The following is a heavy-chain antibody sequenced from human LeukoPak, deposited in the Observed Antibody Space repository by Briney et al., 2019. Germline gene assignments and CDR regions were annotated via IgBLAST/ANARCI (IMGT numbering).Heavy chain of an antibody. D-gene: IGHD2-15*01. J-gene: IGHJ4*02. CDR3: ARVKDGSYYFDY. Sequence: GASVKVSCKAAGGAFSSYAISWVRQAPGQGLEWMGGIIPIFGTANYAQKFQGRVTITADKSTSTAYMELSSLRSEDTAVYYCARVKDGSYYFDYWGQGTLVIVSS. V-gene: IGHV1-69*06. CDR1: GGAFSSYA. CDR2: IIPIFGTA.